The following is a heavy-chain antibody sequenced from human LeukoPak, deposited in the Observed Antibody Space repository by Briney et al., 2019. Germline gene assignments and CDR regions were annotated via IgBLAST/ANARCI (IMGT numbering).Heavy chain of an antibody. Sequence: GGSLRLSCAASGFTFSSYAMSWVRQAPGKGLEWVSGIIPSGGSTYYADSVKGRFTISRDNSKNTLYLQMNSLRAEDTAVYYCAKGFESSYYYGMDVWGQGTTVTVSS. CDR3: AKGFESSYYYGMDV. CDR2: IIPSGGST. D-gene: IGHD3-10*01. CDR1: GFTFSSYA. J-gene: IGHJ6*02. V-gene: IGHV3-23*01.